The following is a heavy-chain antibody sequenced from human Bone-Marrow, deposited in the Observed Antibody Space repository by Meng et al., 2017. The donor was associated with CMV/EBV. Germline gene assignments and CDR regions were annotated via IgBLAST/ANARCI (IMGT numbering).Heavy chain of an antibody. CDR3: ARGGTNYYYYDVDV. CDR2: INPNTGVT. Sequence: ASVKVSCKASGYTFTDYFIHWVRQAPGQGLEWMGWINPNTGVTNYAQKFQGRVTMNRDTSISTAYMELSRLRSDDTAVYFCARGGTNYYYYDVDVWGQGTTVTVSS. V-gene: IGHV1-2*02. CDR1: GYTFTDYF. J-gene: IGHJ6*02.